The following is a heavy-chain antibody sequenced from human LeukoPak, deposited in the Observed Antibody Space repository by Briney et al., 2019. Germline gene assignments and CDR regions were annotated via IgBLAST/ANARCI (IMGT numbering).Heavy chain of an antibody. D-gene: IGHD2-15*01. CDR2: IIPIFGTA. CDR3: ARVRLGYVLDYYYMDV. V-gene: IGHV1-69*05. J-gene: IGHJ6*03. CDR1: GGTFSSYA. Sequence: ASVKVSCKASGGTFSSYAISWVRQAPGQGLEWMGRIIPIFGTANYAQKFQGRVTITTDESTSTVYMELSSLRSEDTAVYYCARVRLGYVLDYYYMDVWGKGTTVTVSS.